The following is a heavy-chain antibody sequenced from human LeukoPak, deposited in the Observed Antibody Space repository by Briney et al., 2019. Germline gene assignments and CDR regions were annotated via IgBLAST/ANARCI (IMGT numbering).Heavy chain of an antibody. CDR2: IRYDGSFK. D-gene: IGHD3-10*01. CDR1: GFTFSNYG. CDR3: ARAKPKNMVRGLIMRRESRYYFDY. Sequence: GGSLRLSCAASGFTFSNYGMHWVRQAPGKGLAWVTFIRYDGSFKYYADSVKGRFTISRDNSKSTLYIQMNSLRAEDTAVYYCARAKPKNMVRGLIMRRESRYYFDYWGQGTLVTVSS. J-gene: IGHJ4*02. V-gene: IGHV3-30*02.